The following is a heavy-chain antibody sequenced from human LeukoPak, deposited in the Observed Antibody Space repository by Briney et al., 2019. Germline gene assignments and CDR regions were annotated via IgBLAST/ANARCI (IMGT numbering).Heavy chain of an antibody. V-gene: IGHV4-30-2*01. J-gene: IGHJ3*02. CDR3: ARERVVRGVIKKGDAFDI. Sequence: SSETLSLTCTVSGGSISSGGYYWSWIRQPPGKGLEWIGYIYHSGSTYYNPSLKSRVTISVDRSKNQFSLKLSSVTAADTAVYYCARERVVRGVIKKGDAFDIWGQGTMVTVSS. D-gene: IGHD3-10*01. CDR2: IYHSGST. CDR1: GGSISSGGYY.